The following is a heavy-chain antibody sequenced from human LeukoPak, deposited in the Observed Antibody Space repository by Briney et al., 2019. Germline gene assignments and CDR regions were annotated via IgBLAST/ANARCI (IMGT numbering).Heavy chain of an antibody. CDR1: GGSFSGYY. Sequence: PSETLSLTCAVYGGSFSGYYWSWIRQPPGKGLEWIGEINHSGSTNYNPSLKSRVTISVDTSKNQFSLKLSSVTAADTAVYYCVDTAMGYDAFDIWGQGTMVTVSS. J-gene: IGHJ3*02. D-gene: IGHD5-18*01. V-gene: IGHV4-34*01. CDR2: INHSGST. CDR3: VDTAMGYDAFDI.